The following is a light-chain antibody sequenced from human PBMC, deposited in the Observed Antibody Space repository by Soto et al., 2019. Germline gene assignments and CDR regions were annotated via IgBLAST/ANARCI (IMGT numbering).Light chain of an antibody. CDR2: LEGSGSY. Sequence: QLVLTQSSSASASLGSSVKLTCTLSSGHSSYIIAWHQQQPGKAPRYLMKLEGSGSYNKGSGVPDRFSGPSSGADRYLTISNPQFEAEADYSRETWDINTHVVFGGGTKVTVL. J-gene: IGLJ2*01. CDR1: SGHSSYI. CDR3: ETWDINTHVV. V-gene: IGLV4-60*02.